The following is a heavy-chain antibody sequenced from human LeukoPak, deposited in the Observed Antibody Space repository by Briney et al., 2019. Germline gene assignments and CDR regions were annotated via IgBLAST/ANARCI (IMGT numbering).Heavy chain of an antibody. CDR3: ARKTDSGGQGDY. CDR2: IRYDGSIK. V-gene: IGHV3-30*02. D-gene: IGHD3-22*01. Sequence: GGSLRLSCAASGFTFDDYGMSWVRQAPGKGLEWVAFIRYDGSIKYYTDSVKGRFTISRDNSRNTLYLQMNSLRAEDTAVYYCARKTDSGGQGDYWGPGTLVTVSS. CDR1: GFTFDDYG. J-gene: IGHJ4*02.